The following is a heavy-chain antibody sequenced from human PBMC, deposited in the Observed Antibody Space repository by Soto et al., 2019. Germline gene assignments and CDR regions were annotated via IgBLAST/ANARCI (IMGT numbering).Heavy chain of an antibody. CDR2: IYYSGST. V-gene: IGHV4-31*03. J-gene: IGHJ4*02. CDR3: ARLSADYYDSSGLVDY. D-gene: IGHD3-22*01. Sequence: SETLSLTCTVSGGSISSGGYYWSWIRQHPGKGLEWIGYIYYSGSTYYNPSLKSRVTISVDTSKNQFSLKLSSVTAADTAVYYCARLSADYYDSSGLVDYWGQGTLVTVSS. CDR1: GGSISSGGYY.